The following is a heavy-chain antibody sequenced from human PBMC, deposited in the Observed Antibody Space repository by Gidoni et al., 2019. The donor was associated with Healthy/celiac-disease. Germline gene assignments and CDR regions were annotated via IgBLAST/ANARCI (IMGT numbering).Heavy chain of an antibody. CDR3: ARGVLAVAGTSWFDP. Sequence: EVQLVESGGGLVKPGGSLRLSCAASGFTFSSYSMNWVRQAPGKGLEWVSSISSSSSYIDYADSVKGRFTISRDNAKNSLYLQMNSLRAEDTAVYYCARGVLAVAGTSWFDPWGQGTLVTASS. J-gene: IGHJ5*02. CDR2: ISSSSSYI. D-gene: IGHD6-19*01. V-gene: IGHV3-21*01. CDR1: GFTFSSYS.